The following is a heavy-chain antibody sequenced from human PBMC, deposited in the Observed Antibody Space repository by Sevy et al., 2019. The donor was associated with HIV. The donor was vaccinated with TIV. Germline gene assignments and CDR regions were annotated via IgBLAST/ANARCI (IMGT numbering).Heavy chain of an antibody. J-gene: IGHJ1*01. V-gene: IGHV3-23*01. CDR3: AKDWLRIAAAKYFQH. CDR1: GFTFSSYA. CDR2: LSGSGGST. Sequence: GGSLRLSCAASGFTFSSYAMSWVRQAPGKGLEWVSALSGSGGSTYYADSVKGRFTISRDNSKNTLYLQMNSLRAEDTAVYYCAKDWLRIAAAKYFQHWGQGTLVTVSS. D-gene: IGHD6-13*01.